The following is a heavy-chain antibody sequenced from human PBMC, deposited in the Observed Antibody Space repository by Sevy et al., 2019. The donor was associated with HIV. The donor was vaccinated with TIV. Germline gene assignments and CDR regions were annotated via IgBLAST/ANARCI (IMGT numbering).Heavy chain of an antibody. V-gene: IGHV3-30*18. D-gene: IGHD3-3*01. CDR1: GFTFSSYD. J-gene: IGHJ6*02. Sequence: GESLKTSCAASGFTFSSYDVHWVRQAPGKGLECVAVISYDGSNKYYADSVKGRFTISRDNSKNTLFLHMNSLGAEDTGVYYCVKGGKNFWDSEDYYYVIDVRGPGTTVTVSS. CDR2: ISYDGSNK. CDR3: VKGGKNFWDSEDYYYVIDV.